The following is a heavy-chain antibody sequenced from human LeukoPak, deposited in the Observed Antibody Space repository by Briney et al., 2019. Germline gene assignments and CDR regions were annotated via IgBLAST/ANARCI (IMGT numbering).Heavy chain of an antibody. CDR1: GYTFTSYG. CDR2: ISAYNGNT. Sequence: ASVKVSCKASGYTFTSYGISWVRQAPGQGLKWMGWISAYNGNTNYAQKLQGRVTMTTDTSTSTAYMELRSLRSDDTAVYYCARDHNWNYGFSRSSPSDYWGQGTLVTVSS. D-gene: IGHD1-7*01. V-gene: IGHV1-18*01. CDR3: ARDHNWNYGFSRSSPSDY. J-gene: IGHJ4*02.